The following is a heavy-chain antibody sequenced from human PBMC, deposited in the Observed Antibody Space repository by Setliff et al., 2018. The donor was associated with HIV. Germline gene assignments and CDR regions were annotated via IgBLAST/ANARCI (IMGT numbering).Heavy chain of an antibody. J-gene: IGHJ4*02. CDR1: GGSITTSTFY. D-gene: IGHD6-19*01. Sequence: PLDTLSLTCTVSGGSITTSTFYWGWICQPPGKGLEWIGSIYYSGSTYYNPSLKSRLTITQHTSKNHFSLKLSSVTAADTDVYYCARQFRYPGIAVAGIDYWGQGTLVTVSS. V-gene: IGHV4-39*01. CDR3: ARQFRYPGIAVAGIDY. CDR2: IYYSGST.